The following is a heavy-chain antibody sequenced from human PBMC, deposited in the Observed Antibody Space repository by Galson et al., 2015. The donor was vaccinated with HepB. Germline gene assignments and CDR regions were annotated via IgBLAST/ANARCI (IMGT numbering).Heavy chain of an antibody. V-gene: IGHV6-1*01. D-gene: IGHD2-15*01. J-gene: IGHJ4*02. CDR1: GDSVSSNSAA. CDR2: TYYRSKWYS. Sequence: CAISGDSVSSNSAAWNWIRQSPSRGLEWLGRTYYRSKWYSDYAVSVRSRINISPDTSKNQFPLHLNSVTPEDTAEYFCARVDCTGGSCPPFFDHWGQGTLVTVSS. CDR3: ARVDCTGGSCPPFFDH.